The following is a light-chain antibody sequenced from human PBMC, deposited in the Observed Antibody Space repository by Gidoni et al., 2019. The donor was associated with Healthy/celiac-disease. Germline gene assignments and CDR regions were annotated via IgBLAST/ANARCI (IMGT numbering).Light chain of an antibody. CDR2: AAS. CDR1: QSVSSH. V-gene: IGKV1-39*01. CDR3: QQSYSTPLT. Sequence: IQMTQSLSSLSESVGDRVTITCRPSQSVSSHLNWYQQKPGKAPKLLIYAASSLQSGVPSRFSGSGSGTDFTLTIGSLRPEDFATYYCQQSYSTPLTFGGGTKVEIK. J-gene: IGKJ4*01.